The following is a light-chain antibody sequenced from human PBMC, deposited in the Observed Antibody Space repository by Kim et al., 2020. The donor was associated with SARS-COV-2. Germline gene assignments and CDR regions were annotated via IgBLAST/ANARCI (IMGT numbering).Light chain of an antibody. CDR2: AAS. CDR1: QNIRNY. V-gene: IGKV1-39*01. CDR3: QQSYYSHT. Sequence: DIQMTQSPSSLSASVGDRVTITCRASQNIRNYLTWYQQKPGKAPKLLIYAASSLQSGVPSRFSGSGSGTDFTLTISSLQPEDFATYHCQQSYYSHTFGQGTKLEI. J-gene: IGKJ2*01.